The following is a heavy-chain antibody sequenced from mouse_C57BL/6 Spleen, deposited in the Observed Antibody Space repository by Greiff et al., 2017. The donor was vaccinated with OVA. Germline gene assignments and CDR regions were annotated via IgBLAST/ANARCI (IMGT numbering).Heavy chain of an antibody. Sequence: QVQLQQSGPELVKPGASVKISCKASGYAFSSSWMNWVKQRPGKGLEWIGRIYPGGGDTNYNGKFKGKATLTADKSSSTAYMQLSSLTSEDSAVYVCAREPYKYFDVWGTGTTVTVSS. V-gene: IGHV1-82*01. D-gene: IGHD2-10*01. J-gene: IGHJ1*03. CDR2: IYPGGGDT. CDR3: AREPYKYFDV. CDR1: GYAFSSSW.